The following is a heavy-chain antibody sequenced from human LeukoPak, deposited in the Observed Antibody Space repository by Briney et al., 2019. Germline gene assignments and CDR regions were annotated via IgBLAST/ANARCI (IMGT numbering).Heavy chain of an antibody. CDR3: ATDRHSSSWYVFDY. Sequence: PSETLSLTCTVSGGSIRTYYWSWIRQPPGKGLGWIGYIYYSGSTSYNPSLESRVTISVDMSKNQFSLNLTSVTAADTAVYHCATDRHSSSWYVFDYWGQGTPVTVSS. V-gene: IGHV4-59*08. D-gene: IGHD6-13*01. J-gene: IGHJ4*02. CDR2: IYYSGST. CDR1: GGSIRTYY.